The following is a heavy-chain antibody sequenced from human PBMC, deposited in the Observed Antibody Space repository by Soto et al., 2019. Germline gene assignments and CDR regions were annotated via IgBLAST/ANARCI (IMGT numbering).Heavy chain of an antibody. CDR3: ARGIVVVPAAIGDQEYYYYYMDV. CDR1: GYTFTSYG. CDR2: ISAYNGNT. D-gene: IGHD2-2*01. Sequence: ASVKVSCKASGYTFTSYGISWVRQAPGQGLEWMGWISAYNGNTNYAQKLQGRVTMTTDTSTSTGYMELGSLRSDDTAVYDCARGIVVVPAAIGDQEYYYYYMDVWGKGTTVTVSS. V-gene: IGHV1-18*01. J-gene: IGHJ6*03.